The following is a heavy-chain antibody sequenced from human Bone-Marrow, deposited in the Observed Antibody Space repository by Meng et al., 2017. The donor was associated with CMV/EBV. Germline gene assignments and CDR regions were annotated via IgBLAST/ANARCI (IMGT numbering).Heavy chain of an antibody. CDR3: ARAVEDY. CDR1: GGTFSSYA. V-gene: IGHV1-46*01. J-gene: IGHJ4*02. Sequence: SVKVSCKASGGTFSSYAISWVRQAPGQGLEWMGIINPSGGSTSYAQKFQGRVTMTRDTSTSTVYMELSSLRSEDTAVYYCARAVEDYWGQGTLVTVSS. CDR2: INPSGGST.